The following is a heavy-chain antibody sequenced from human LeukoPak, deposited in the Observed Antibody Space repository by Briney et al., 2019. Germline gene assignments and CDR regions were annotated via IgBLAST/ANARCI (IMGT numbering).Heavy chain of an antibody. Sequence: AAVKVSCKVPGDAPTDLAIHSGPQTPGQGRQCRGGYYPEIEKIIYAHTLQGRFTITEDTSTDTAYMELDSLTSEDTAVYYCATEPDYDDSSGYSFDPWGKGTMVTVSS. CDR1: GDAPTDLA. CDR2: YYPEIEKI. V-gene: IGHV1-24*01. D-gene: IGHD3-22*01. J-gene: IGHJ5*02. CDR3: ATEPDYDDSSGYSFDP.